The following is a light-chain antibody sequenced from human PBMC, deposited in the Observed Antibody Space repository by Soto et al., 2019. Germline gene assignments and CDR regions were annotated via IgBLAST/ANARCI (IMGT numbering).Light chain of an antibody. CDR3: QSYDSSLSGSV. J-gene: IGLJ2*01. CDR1: RSNIGASYH. V-gene: IGLV1-40*01. CDR2: GNS. Sequence: QSVLTQPPSVSGAPGQRVTISCTGSRSNIGASYHVHWYQQLPGTAPKRLIYGNSNRPSGVPDRFSGSKSGTSASLAITGLQAEDEADYYCQSYDSSLSGSVFGGGTKLTVL.